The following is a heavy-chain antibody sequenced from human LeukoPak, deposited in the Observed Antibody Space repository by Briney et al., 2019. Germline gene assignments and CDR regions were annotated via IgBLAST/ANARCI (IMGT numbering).Heavy chain of an antibody. J-gene: IGHJ5*02. CDR2: INPSGGST. Sequence: ASVKVSCKVSGYTFTNYYMHWVRQAPGQGLEWMGLINPSGGSTSYAEKFQGRVIMTRGMSTTTDYMELSSLRSEDTAVYYCARDNSIGGRGWWFDPWGQGTLVTVSS. V-gene: IGHV1-46*01. CDR3: ARDNSIGGRGWWFDP. D-gene: IGHD4-23*01. CDR1: GYTFTNYY.